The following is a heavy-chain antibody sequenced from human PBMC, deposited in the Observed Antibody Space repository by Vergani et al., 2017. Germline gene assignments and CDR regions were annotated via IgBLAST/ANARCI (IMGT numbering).Heavy chain of an antibody. Sequence: QVQLQQWGAGLLKPSETLSLTCAVYGGSFSGYSWSWIRQPPGKGLEWIGEINHSGSTNYNPSLKSRVTISVDTSKNQCSLKLSSVTAADTAVYYCAADSSSRYYWGQGTLVTVSS. CDR3: AADSSSRYY. CDR2: INHSGST. CDR1: GGSFSGYS. D-gene: IGHD6-6*01. J-gene: IGHJ4*02. V-gene: IGHV4-34*01.